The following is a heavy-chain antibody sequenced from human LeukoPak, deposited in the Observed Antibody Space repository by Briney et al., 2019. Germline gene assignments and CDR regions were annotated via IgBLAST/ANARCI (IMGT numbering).Heavy chain of an antibody. CDR3: ARSDYDFWSGYYGGYYYYGMDV. Sequence: SETLSLTCAVSGGSISSGGYSWSWIRQPPGKGLEWIGYIYHSGSTYYNPSLKSRVTISVDRSKNQFSLKLSSVTAADTAVYYCARSDYDFWSGYYGGYYYYGMDVWGQGTTVTVSS. J-gene: IGHJ6*02. V-gene: IGHV4-30-2*01. CDR2: IYHSGST. D-gene: IGHD3-3*01. CDR1: GGSISSGGYS.